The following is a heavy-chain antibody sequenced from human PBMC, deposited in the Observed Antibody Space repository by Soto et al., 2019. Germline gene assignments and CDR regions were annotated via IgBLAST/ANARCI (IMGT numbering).Heavy chain of an antibody. Sequence: SVKVSCKASGGTFSSNAISWVRQAPGQGLEWMGGIIPIFGTANYAQKFQGRVTITADESTSTAYMELGSLRSEDTAGYDCATGRADFYYYCMGGWDQGTRGTV. CDR1: GGTFSSNA. V-gene: IGHV1-69*13. CDR3: ATGRADFYYYCMGG. J-gene: IGHJ6*02. CDR2: IIPIFGTA.